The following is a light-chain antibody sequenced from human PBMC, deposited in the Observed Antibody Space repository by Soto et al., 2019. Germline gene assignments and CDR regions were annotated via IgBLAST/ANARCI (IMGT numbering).Light chain of an antibody. V-gene: IGLV2-14*03. J-gene: IGLJ1*01. Sequence: QSVLTQPASVSGSPGQSITISCTGSSSDVGGYNYVSWYQQHPGTAPKLIIYDVSDRPSGVSHRFSGSKSGNTASLTISGLQAEDEADYYCTSYSGTTTLGVFGTGTKLTVL. CDR1: SSDVGGYNY. CDR2: DVS. CDR3: TSYSGTTTLGV.